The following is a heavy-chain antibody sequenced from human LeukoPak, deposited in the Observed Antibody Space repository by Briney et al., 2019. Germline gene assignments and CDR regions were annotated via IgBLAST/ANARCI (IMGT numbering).Heavy chain of an antibody. CDR1: GYTFTGYY. J-gene: IGHJ3*02. Sequence: ASLKVSCKPSGYTFTGYYMHWVRQAPGQGLEWMGWINTNTGNPTYAQGFTGRFVFSLDTSVSTAYLQISSLKAEDTAVYYCVRDLLCGGDCLGAFDIWGQGTMVTVSS. V-gene: IGHV7-4-1*02. D-gene: IGHD2-21*02. CDR3: VRDLLCGGDCLGAFDI. CDR2: INTNTGNP.